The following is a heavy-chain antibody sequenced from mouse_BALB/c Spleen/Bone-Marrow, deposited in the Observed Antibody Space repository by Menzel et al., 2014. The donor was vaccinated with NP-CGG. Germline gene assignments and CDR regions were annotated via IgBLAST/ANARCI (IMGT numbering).Heavy chain of an antibody. CDR3: AXXXXXSSPYWYFDV. Sequence: EVQLHQSGAELVRPGALVKLSCKASGFNIKDYYMHWVKQRPEQGLEWIGWIDPENGNTIYDPKFQGKASITADTSSNTAYLQLSSLTSEDTAVYYCAXXXXXSSPYWYFDVWGAGTTVTVSS. CDR2: IDPENGNT. V-gene: IGHV14-1*02. J-gene: IGHJ1*01. D-gene: IGHD1-1*01. CDR1: GFNIKDYY.